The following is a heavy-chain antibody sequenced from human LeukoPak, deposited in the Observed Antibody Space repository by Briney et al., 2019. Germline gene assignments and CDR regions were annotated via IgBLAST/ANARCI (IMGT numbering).Heavy chain of an antibody. J-gene: IGHJ4*02. D-gene: IGHD3-3*01. V-gene: IGHV3-30*18. CDR1: GFTFSSYG. Sequence: PGGSLRLSCAASGFTFSSYGMHWVRQAPGKGLEWVAVISYDGSNKYYADSVKGRFTISRDNSKNTLYLQMNSLRAEDTAVYYCAKGFVDYFDYWGQGTLVTVSS. CDR2: ISYDGSNK. CDR3: AKGFVDYFDY.